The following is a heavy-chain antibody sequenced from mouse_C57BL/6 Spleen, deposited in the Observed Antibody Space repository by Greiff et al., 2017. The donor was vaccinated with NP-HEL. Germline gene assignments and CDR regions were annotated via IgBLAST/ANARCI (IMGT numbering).Heavy chain of an antibody. D-gene: IGHD2-2*01. Sequence: QVQLQQPGAELVKPGASVKLSCKASGYTFTSYWLQWVKQRPGQGLEWIGEIDPSDSYTNYNQKFKGKATLTVDTSSSTAYMQLSSLTSEDSAVYYCARSMVRDWGQGTLVTVSA. CDR1: GYTFTSYW. V-gene: IGHV1-50*01. J-gene: IGHJ3*01. CDR2: IDPSDSYT. CDR3: ARSMVRD.